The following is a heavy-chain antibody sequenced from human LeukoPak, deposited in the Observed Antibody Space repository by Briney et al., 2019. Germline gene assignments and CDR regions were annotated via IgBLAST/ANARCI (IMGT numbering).Heavy chain of an antibody. J-gene: IGHJ3*02. D-gene: IGHD2-2*02. CDR2: FNHSGST. Sequence: SETLSLTCAVYGGSFSGYYWSWIRQPPGKGLEWIGEFNHSGSTNYNPSLKSRVTISVDTSKNQFSLKLSSVTAADTAVYYCARGWYCSSTSCYKRSDAFDIWGQGTMVTVSS. V-gene: IGHV4-34*01. CDR3: ARGWYCSSTSCYKRSDAFDI. CDR1: GGSFSGYY.